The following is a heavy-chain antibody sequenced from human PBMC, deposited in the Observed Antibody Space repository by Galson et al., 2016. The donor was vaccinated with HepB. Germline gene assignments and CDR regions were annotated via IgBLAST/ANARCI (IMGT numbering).Heavy chain of an antibody. CDR3: AGDGGGAYGVTSFDY. CDR1: GYSISRAYY. V-gene: IGHV4-38-2*02. Sequence: SETLSLTCTVSGYSISRAYYWAWIRQPPGKGLEWIGNIYHTGSTYYNPSLKSRVTISVDTSKNQFSLKLSYVTAADTAVYFCAGDGGGAYGVTSFDYWGQGILVTVSS. CDR2: IYHTGST. D-gene: IGHD3-16*01. J-gene: IGHJ4*02.